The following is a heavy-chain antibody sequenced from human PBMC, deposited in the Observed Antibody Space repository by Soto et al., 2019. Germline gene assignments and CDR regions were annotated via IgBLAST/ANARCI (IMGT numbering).Heavy chain of an antibody. Sequence: QLQLQESGPGLVKPSETLSLTCTVSGGSISSSSYYWGWIRQPPGKGLEWIGSIYYSGSTYYNPYLKSRVAISVDTSTKQFSLKLRSVTAADTAVYYCARHTPSISISDHWGQGTLVTVSS. CDR3: ARHTPSISISDH. J-gene: IGHJ4*02. V-gene: IGHV4-39*01. CDR1: GGSISSSSYY. CDR2: IYYSGST. D-gene: IGHD2-15*01.